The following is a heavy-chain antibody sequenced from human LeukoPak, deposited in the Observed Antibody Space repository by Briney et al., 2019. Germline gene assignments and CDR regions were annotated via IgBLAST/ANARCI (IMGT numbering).Heavy chain of an antibody. CDR2: IKQDGSEK. J-gene: IGHJ4*02. CDR1: GFTFSSYW. D-gene: IGHD6-6*01. CDR3: ARGTTVSSSLLY. Sequence: SGGSLRLSCAASGFTFSSYWMNWVRQAPGKGLEWVANIKQDGSEKYYVDSVKGRFTISRDNAKNSLHLQMNSLRAEDTAVYYCARGTTVSSSLLYWGQGTLVTVSS. V-gene: IGHV3-7*01.